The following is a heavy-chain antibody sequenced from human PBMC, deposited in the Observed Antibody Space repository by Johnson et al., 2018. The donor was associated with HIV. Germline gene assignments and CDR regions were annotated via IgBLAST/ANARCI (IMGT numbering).Heavy chain of an antibody. CDR3: ARDQAIFGVVLASDAFDI. V-gene: IGHV3-11*04. Sequence: QVQLVESGGDLVKPGGSLRLSCAASGFTFSDYYMSWIRQAPGKGLEWVSYISSSGSTIYYTDSVKGRFTISRDNAKNSLYLQMNSLRAEDTAVYYCARDQAIFGVVLASDAFDIWGQGTMVTVSS. D-gene: IGHD3-3*01. J-gene: IGHJ3*02. CDR1: GFTFSDYY. CDR2: ISSSGSTI.